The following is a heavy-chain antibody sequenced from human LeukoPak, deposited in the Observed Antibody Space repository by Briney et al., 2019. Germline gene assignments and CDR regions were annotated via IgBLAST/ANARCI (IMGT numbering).Heavy chain of an antibody. CDR3: ARAGYYYDSSGSYDALDI. Sequence: PGGSLRLSCAASGFTVSSNYMSWVRQAPGKGLEWVSSIYSGGSTYYAASVKDRFTISRDNSKNTLYLKMNSLRAEDTAVYYCARAGYYYDSSGSYDALDIWGQGTMVTVSS. D-gene: IGHD3-22*01. CDR2: IYSGGST. V-gene: IGHV3-53*01. J-gene: IGHJ3*02. CDR1: GFTVSSNY.